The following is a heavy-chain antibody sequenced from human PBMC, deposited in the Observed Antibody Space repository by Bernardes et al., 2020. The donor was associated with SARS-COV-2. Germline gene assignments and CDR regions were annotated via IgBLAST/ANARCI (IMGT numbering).Heavy chain of an antibody. J-gene: IGHJ5*02. V-gene: IGHV4-59*01. Sequence: WGSLRLTCTVSGGSISSYYWSWIRQPPGKGLEWIGYIYYSGSTNYNPSLKSRVTISVDTSKNQFSLKLSSVTAADTAVYYCARGPDLYDSSGYHDVLAWFDPWGQGTLVTVSS. CDR3: ARGPDLYDSSGYHDVLAWFDP. D-gene: IGHD3-22*01. CDR1: GGSISSYY. CDR2: IYYSGST.